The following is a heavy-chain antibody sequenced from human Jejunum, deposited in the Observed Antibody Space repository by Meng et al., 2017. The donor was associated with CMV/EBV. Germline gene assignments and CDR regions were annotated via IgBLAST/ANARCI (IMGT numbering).Heavy chain of an antibody. V-gene: IGHV3-23*01. CDR1: GFTFRGYA. J-gene: IGHJ4*02. CDR2: ISADGGST. Sequence: SFEASGFTFRGYALSWVRQAPGKGLEWVSVISADGGSTNNADSVKGRFIVSRDNSKNTVYLQMNSLRAEDTAVYYCVTEGSDYWGQGSLVTVSS. CDR3: VTEGSDY.